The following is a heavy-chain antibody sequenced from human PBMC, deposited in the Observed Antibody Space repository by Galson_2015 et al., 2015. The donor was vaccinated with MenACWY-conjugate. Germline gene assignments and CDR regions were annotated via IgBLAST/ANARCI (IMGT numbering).Heavy chain of an antibody. V-gene: IGHV3-23*01. Sequence: SLRLSCAASGLTFNNSPMNWVRQAPGKGLEWVSGIAGSGGGTYYADSVKGRFAISRDNSKNTVYLQMNSLRVEDTAVYSCARGHYGMDVWGQGTTVTASS. CDR1: GLTFNNSP. J-gene: IGHJ6*02. CDR3: ARGHYGMDV. CDR2: IAGSGGGT.